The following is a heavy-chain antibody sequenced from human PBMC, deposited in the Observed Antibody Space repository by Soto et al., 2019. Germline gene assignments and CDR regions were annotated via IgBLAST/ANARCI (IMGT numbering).Heavy chain of an antibody. V-gene: IGHV3-23*01. Sequence: EVQLLESGGGLVQPGGSLRLSCAASGFTFSSYDMSWVRQAPGKGLEWISAISGSGGSAYYADSVKGRFTIYRDNYKNTLHVQLNSLISEDTAIYYCAKKDDSWTNGHFDIWGQGTVVTVSS. CDR1: GFTFSSYD. J-gene: IGHJ3*02. CDR3: AKKDDSWTNGHFDI. D-gene: IGHD3-3*01. CDR2: ISGSGGSA.